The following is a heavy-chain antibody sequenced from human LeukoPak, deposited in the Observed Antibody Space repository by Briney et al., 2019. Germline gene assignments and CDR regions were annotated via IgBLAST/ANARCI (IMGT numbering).Heavy chain of an antibody. CDR3: AKDLGSRRINWYFDL. D-gene: IGHD2/OR15-2a*01. J-gene: IGHJ2*01. CDR2: ISGSGVSSSSGSS. Sequence: PGGSLRLSCAASGFTFSSYDMSWVRPAPGKGLEWVSGISGSGVSSSSGSSYYADSVKGRFTISRDNPKNTLYLQMNSLRAEDTAVYYCAKDLGSRRINWYFDLWGRGTLVTVSS. V-gene: IGHV3-23*01. CDR1: GFTFSSYD.